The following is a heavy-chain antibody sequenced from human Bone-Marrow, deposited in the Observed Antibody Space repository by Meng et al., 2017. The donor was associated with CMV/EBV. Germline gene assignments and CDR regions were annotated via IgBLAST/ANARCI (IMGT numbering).Heavy chain of an antibody. CDR2: ISSSSSYI. CDR1: GFTFSSYS. Sequence: GGSLRLSCAASGFTFSSYSMNWVRQAPGKGLEWVSSISSSSSYIYYADSVKGRFTISRDNAKNSLYLQMNSLRAEDTAVYYCARDLSIWAAGYGMDVWGPGTTVNVSS. J-gene: IGHJ6*02. V-gene: IGHV3-21*01. D-gene: IGHD6-13*01. CDR3: ARDLSIWAAGYGMDV.